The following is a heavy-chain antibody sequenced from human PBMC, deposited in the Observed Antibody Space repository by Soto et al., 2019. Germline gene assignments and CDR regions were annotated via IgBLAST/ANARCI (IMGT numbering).Heavy chain of an antibody. V-gene: IGHV3-15*01. CDR1: GFTFSNAW. J-gene: IGHJ3*02. Sequence: GGSLRLSCAASGFTFSNAWMSWVRQAPGKGLEWVGRIKSKTDGGTTDYAAPVKGRFTISRDDSKNKLYLQMNSLKTGDTAVYYCTTDLTRGFLEWFATGRDAFDIWGQGTMVTVSS. CDR2: IKSKTDGGTT. CDR3: TTDLTRGFLEWFATGRDAFDI. D-gene: IGHD3-3*01.